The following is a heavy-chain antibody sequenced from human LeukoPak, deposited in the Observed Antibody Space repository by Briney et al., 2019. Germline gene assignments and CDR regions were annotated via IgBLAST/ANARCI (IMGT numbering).Heavy chain of an antibody. CDR2: IYYSGST. Sequence: SETLSLTCTVSGGSISSSSYYWGWIRQPPGKGLEWIGYIYYSGSTYYNPSLKSRVTISVDTSKNQFSLKLSSVTAADTAVYYCARAVAARTFDYWGQGTLVTVSS. CDR3: ARAVAARTFDY. V-gene: IGHV4-31*03. D-gene: IGHD6-6*01. CDR1: GGSISSSSYY. J-gene: IGHJ4*02.